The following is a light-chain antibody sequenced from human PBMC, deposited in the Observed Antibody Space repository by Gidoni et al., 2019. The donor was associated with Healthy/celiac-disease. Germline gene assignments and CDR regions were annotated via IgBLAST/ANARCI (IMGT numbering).Light chain of an antibody. J-gene: IGLJ2*01. CDR3: GTWDSSLSAPL. CDR2: DIN. CDR1: SSNIGNNY. Sequence: QSVLSQPLSVSAAPGQKVTIPCSGSSSNIGNNYVSWYQQLPGTAPKLLIYDINKRPSGIPDRFSGSKSGTSATLGITGLQTGDEADYYCGTWDSSLSAPLFGGGTKLTVL. V-gene: IGLV1-51*01.